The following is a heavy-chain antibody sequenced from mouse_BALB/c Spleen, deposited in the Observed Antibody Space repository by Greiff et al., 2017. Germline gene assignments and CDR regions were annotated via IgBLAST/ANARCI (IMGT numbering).Heavy chain of an antibody. Sequence: EVKVVESGGDLVKPGGSLKLSCAASGFTFSSYGMSWVRQTPDKRLEWVATISSGGSYTYYPDSVKGRFTISRDNAKNTLYLQMSSLKSEDTAMYYCANGNPFAYWGQGTLVTVSA. CDR1: GFTFSSYG. CDR3: ANGNPFAY. CDR2: ISSGGSYT. J-gene: IGHJ3*01. D-gene: IGHD2-1*01. V-gene: IGHV5-6*01.